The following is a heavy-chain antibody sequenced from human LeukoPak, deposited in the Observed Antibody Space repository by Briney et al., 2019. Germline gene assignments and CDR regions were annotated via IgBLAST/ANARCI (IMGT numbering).Heavy chain of an antibody. J-gene: IGHJ3*02. CDR3: ARAGIAAASFAFDI. CDR2: IWYDGSNK. Sequence: PGGSLRLSCAASGFAFSSYGMHWVRQAPGKGLEWVAVIWYDGSNKYYADSVKGRFTISRDNSKNTLYLQMNSLRAEDTAVYYCARAGIAAASFAFDIWGQGTMVTVSS. CDR1: GFAFSSYG. D-gene: IGHD6-13*01. V-gene: IGHV3-33*01.